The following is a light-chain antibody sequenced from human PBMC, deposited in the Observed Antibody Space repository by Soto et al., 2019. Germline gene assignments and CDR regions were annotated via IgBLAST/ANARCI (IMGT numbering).Light chain of an antibody. CDR2: DAS. J-gene: IGKJ4*01. CDR3: QQYDNVPLT. Sequence: DIQMTQYPYSLSASVEDRVIITCRASQSISNHLNWYQQKPGKAPNLLIYDASNLETGVPSRFSGSGSGTHFTFTISSLQPEDTATYYCQQYDNVPLTFGGGTKVDIK. CDR1: QSISNH. V-gene: IGKV1-33*01.